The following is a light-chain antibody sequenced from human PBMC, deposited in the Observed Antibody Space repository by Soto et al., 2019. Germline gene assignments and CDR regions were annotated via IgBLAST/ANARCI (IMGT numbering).Light chain of an antibody. J-gene: IGLJ3*02. V-gene: IGLV1-51*01. Sequence: QSVLTQPPSVSAAPGQKVAISCSGSTSHIGNNYVSWYQQLPEKAPKLLMYDTDKRPSGIPDRFSGSKSGTSATLGITGLQTGDEAEYYCAAWDSGLSAVVFGGGTKVTVL. CDR1: TSHIGNNY. CDR3: AAWDSGLSAVV. CDR2: DTD.